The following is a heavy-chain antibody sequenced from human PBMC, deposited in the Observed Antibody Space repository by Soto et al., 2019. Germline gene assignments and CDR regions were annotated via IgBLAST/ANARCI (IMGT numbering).Heavy chain of an antibody. Sequence: GESLKISCKGSGYSFTSYWIGWVRQMPGKGLEWMGIIYPGDSDTRYSPSFQGQVTISADKSISTAYLQWSSLRASDTAIYYCARTFYYHASGIYRPLDYWGQGTLVTVSS. V-gene: IGHV5-51*01. J-gene: IGHJ4*02. D-gene: IGHD3-10*01. CDR2: IYPGDSDT. CDR1: GYSFTSYW. CDR3: ARTFYYHASGIYRPLDY.